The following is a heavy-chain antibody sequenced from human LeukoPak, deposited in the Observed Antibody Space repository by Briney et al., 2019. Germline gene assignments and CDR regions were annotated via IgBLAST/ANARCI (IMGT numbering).Heavy chain of an antibody. CDR3: ARDRSDFWSGYSSNWFDP. Sequence: ASVKVSCKPSRYTFTGYHMHWVRQPPGQGLEWMGWINPNSGGTNYAQKFRGRVTMTRDTSISTAYMELSRLRSDDTAVYYCARDRSDFWSGYSSNWFDPWGQGTLVTVSS. CDR1: RYTFTGYH. D-gene: IGHD3-3*01. V-gene: IGHV1-2*02. CDR2: INPNSGGT. J-gene: IGHJ5*02.